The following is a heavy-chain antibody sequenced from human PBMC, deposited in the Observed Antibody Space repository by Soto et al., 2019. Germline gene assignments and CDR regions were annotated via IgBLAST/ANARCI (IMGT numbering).Heavy chain of an antibody. D-gene: IGHD3-3*01. CDR1: GGTSNNYA. CDR3: SRGGHTSTYLGAVITYGMDV. J-gene: IGHJ6*02. Sequence: QVELVQSGAEVKKPGSSVKVSCKASGGTSNNYAISWVRQAPGQGLEWMGAIIPMSGAAKYAQRFQGRVTIAADESTSTAYMELHSLRSDDTAVYYCSRGGHTSTYLGAVITYGMDVWGQGTTVTVSS. V-gene: IGHV1-69*01. CDR2: IIPMSGAA.